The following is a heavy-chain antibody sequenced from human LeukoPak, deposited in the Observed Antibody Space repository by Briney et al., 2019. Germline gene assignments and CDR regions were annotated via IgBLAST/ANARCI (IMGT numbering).Heavy chain of an antibody. Sequence: PGGSLRLSCAASGFTFSSYWMSWVRQAPGKGLEWVANINQDGSAKYYADSVKGRFTISRDNSKNTLYLQMNSLRAEDTAVYYCARDPAIYSSSWYNWFDPWGQGTLVTVSS. CDR2: INQDGSAK. V-gene: IGHV3-7*01. CDR3: ARDPAIYSSSWYNWFDP. J-gene: IGHJ5*02. D-gene: IGHD6-13*01. CDR1: GFTFSSYW.